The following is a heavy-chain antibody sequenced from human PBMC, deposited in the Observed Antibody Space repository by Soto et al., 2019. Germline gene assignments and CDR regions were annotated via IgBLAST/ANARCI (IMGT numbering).Heavy chain of an antibody. CDR2: INAGNGNT. D-gene: IGHD6-13*01. Sequence: ASVKVSSKASGYTLTSYAMHWVRQSPGQRLEWMGWINAGNGNTKYSQKFQGRVTITRDTSASTAYMELSSLRSEDTAVYYSARDRQQLNWFDPWGQGTLVTVSS. J-gene: IGHJ5*02. CDR3: ARDRQQLNWFDP. V-gene: IGHV1-3*01. CDR1: GYTLTSYA.